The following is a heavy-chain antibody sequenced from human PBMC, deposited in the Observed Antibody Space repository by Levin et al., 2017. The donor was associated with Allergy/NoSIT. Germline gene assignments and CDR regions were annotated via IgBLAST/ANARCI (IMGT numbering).Heavy chain of an antibody. Sequence: SCAASGFSFGSYWMSWVRQAPGKGLEWLANIKQDGTKKTYVDSVKGRFTISRDNAKNSLSLQMSSLRAEDTAVYYCARGQSTQLNWGQGTLVIVSS. CDR1: GFSFGSYW. D-gene: IGHD5/OR15-5a*01. J-gene: IGHJ4*02. V-gene: IGHV3-7*04. CDR3: ARGQSTQLN. CDR2: IKQDGTKK.